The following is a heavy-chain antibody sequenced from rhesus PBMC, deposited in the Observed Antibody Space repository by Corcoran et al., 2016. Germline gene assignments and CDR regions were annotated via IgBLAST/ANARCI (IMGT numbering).Heavy chain of an antibody. CDR1: GGSISSNY. J-gene: IGHJ4*01. Sequence: QVQLQESGPGLVKPSETLSLTCAVSGGSISSNYWSWIRQPPGKGLEWIGYIYGRSGSPYYNPALKSRVTLSTDTSKNQFSLKVSSVTAADTAVYYCARGTIAAGLPLSFDYWGQGVLVTVSS. D-gene: IGHD6-13*01. CDR3: ARGTIAAGLPLSFDY. CDR2: IYGRSGSP. V-gene: IGHV4-160*01.